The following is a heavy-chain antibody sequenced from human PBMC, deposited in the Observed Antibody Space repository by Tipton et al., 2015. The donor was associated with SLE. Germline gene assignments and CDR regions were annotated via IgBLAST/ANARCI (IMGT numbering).Heavy chain of an antibody. V-gene: IGHV4-59*01. Sequence: TLSLTCSVSGVSISTYYWSWIRQSPGKGLEWIGFFYIIGSSQYNPSLKSRVAISADMSNNQFSLELRSVTAADTAVYYCARHLGVIVAFEVWGQGTVLTVSS. CDR2: FYIIGSS. J-gene: IGHJ3*01. CDR3: ARHLGVIVAFEV. D-gene: IGHD3-10*01. CDR1: GVSISTYY.